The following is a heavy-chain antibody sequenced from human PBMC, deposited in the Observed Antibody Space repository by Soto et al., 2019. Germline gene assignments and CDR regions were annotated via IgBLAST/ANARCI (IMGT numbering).Heavy chain of an antibody. V-gene: IGHV3-15*07. Sequence: GGSLRLSYAASGFTFSNAWMNWVRQAPGKGLEWVGRIKSKTDGGTTDYAAPVKGRFTISRDDSKNTLYLQMNSLKTEDTAVYYCTTGKNYYDSSGYPREDYFDYWGQGTLVTVSS. CDR1: GFTFSNAW. J-gene: IGHJ4*02. CDR3: TTGKNYYDSSGYPREDYFDY. CDR2: IKSKTDGGTT. D-gene: IGHD3-22*01.